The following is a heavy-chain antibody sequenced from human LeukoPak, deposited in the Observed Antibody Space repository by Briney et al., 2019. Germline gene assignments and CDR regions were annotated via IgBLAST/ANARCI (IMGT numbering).Heavy chain of an antibody. CDR1: GFTFSDYY. Sequence: GGSLRLSCAASGFTFSDYYMSWIRQAPVKGLEWVSYISSSGSTIYYADSVKGRFTISRDNAKNSLYLQMNSLRAEDTAVYYCARKNQRLYAPIDYWGQGTLVTVSS. CDR3: ARKNQRLYAPIDY. J-gene: IGHJ4*02. CDR2: ISSSGSTI. D-gene: IGHD2-2*02. V-gene: IGHV3-11*01.